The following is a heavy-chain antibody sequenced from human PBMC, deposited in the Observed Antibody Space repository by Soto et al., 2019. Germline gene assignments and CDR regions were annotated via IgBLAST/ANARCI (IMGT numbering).Heavy chain of an antibody. CDR2: IYYSGST. CDR1: GGSISSYY. D-gene: IGHD2-15*01. V-gene: IGHV4-59*08. Sequence: SETLSLTCTVSGGSISSYYWSWIRQPPGKGLEWIGYIYYSGSTNYNPSLKSRVTISVDTSKNQFSLKLSSVTAADTAVYYCARRWGSAADYWGQGTLVTVS. CDR3: ARRWGSAADY. J-gene: IGHJ4*02.